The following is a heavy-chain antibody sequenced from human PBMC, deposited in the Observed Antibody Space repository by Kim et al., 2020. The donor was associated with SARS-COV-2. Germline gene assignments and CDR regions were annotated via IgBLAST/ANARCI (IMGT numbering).Heavy chain of an antibody. J-gene: IGHJ5*02. CDR2: INTNTGNP. V-gene: IGHV7-4-1*02. CDR3: ARVRGTIFGVVIIGGWFDP. CDR1: GYTFTSYA. Sequence: ASVKVSCKASGYTFTSYAMNWVRQAPGQGLEWMGWINTNTGNPTYAQGFPGRFVFSLDTSVSTAYLQISSLKAEDTAVYYCARVRGTIFGVVIIGGWFDPWGQGTLVTVSS. D-gene: IGHD3-3*01.